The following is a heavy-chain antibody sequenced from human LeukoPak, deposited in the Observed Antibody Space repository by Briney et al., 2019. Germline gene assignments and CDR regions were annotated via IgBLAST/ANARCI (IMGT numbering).Heavy chain of an antibody. CDR3: ARVPKGPRIAAAGTFDY. CDR2: IYYSGST. J-gene: IGHJ4*02. V-gene: IGHV4-31*03. Sequence: ASETLSLTCTVSGGSISSGGYYWSWIRQHPGKGLGWIGYIYYSGSTYYNPSLKSRVTISVDKSKNQFSLKLSSVTAADTAVYYCARVPKGPRIAAAGTFDYWGQGTLVTVSS. CDR1: GGSISSGGYY. D-gene: IGHD6-13*01.